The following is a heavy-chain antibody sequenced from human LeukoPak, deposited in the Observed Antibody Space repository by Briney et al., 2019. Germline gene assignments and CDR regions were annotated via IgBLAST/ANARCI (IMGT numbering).Heavy chain of an antibody. Sequence: GGSLRLSCAASGFTFSSYAMHWVRQAPGKGLEWVAVISYDGSNKYYADSVKGRFTISRDNSKNTLYLQMNSLRAEDTAVYYCARDRYGTSPDDAFDIWGQGTMVTVSS. CDR3: ARDRYGTSPDDAFDI. V-gene: IGHV3-30-3*01. J-gene: IGHJ3*02. D-gene: IGHD3-10*01. CDR1: GFTFSSYA. CDR2: ISYDGSNK.